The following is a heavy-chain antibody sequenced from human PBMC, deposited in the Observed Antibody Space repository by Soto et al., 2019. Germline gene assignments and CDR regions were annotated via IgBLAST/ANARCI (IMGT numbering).Heavy chain of an antibody. CDR1: GFTFSSYA. Sequence: QVQLVESGGGVVQPGRSLRLSCADSGFTFSSYAMHWVRQAPGKGLEWVAVISYDGSKKYYADSVKGRFTISRDNSKNTLYLQMNSLRSEDTAVYYCARDKRDLRFLEWSCDFDYRGQGTLVTVSS. CDR3: ARDKRDLRFLEWSCDFDY. D-gene: IGHD3-3*01. V-gene: IGHV3-30-3*01. CDR2: ISYDGSKK. J-gene: IGHJ4*02.